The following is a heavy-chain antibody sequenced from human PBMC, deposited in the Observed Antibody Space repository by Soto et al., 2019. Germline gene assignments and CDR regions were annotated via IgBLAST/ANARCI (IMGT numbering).Heavy chain of an antibody. J-gene: IGHJ4*02. D-gene: IGHD3-22*01. V-gene: IGHV1-2*02. CDR1: GYTFTGYY. CDR3: ARGRGYYDSSGPFDY. Sequence: ASVKVSCKASGYTFTGYYMHWVRQAPGQGLEWMGWINPNRGGTNYAQKFQGRVTMTRDTSISTAYMELSRLRSDDTAVYYCARGRGYYDSSGPFDYWGQGTLVTVSS. CDR2: INPNRGGT.